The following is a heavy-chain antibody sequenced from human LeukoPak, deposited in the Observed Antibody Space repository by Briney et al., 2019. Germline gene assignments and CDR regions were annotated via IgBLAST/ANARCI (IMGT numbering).Heavy chain of an antibody. CDR1: GGSISSSTYF. CDR3: TRGWMAHGH. CDR2: ISTSGST. Sequence: SQTLSLTCTVSGGSISSSTYFWSWIRQPAGQGLEWVGRISTSGSTNYNPSLKSRVTISVDTSKNQLSLRLTSVTAADTAVYYCTRGWMAHGHWGQGTLVTVSS. D-gene: IGHD5-12*01. V-gene: IGHV4-61*02. J-gene: IGHJ4*02.